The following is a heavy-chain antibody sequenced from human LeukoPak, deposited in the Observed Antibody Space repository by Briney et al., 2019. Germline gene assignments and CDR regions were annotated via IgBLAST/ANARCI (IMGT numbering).Heavy chain of an antibody. CDR2: IIPIFGTA. CDR1: GGTFSSYA. CDR3: ARGVVVVVPAADAGSYYYYMDV. J-gene: IGHJ6*03. D-gene: IGHD2-2*01. Sequence: SVKVSCKASGGTFSSYAISWMRQAPGQGLEWMGGIIPIFGTANYAQKFQGRVTITADESTSTAYMELSSLRSEDTAVYYCARGVVVVVPAADAGSYYYYMDVWGKGTTVTVSS. V-gene: IGHV1-69*13.